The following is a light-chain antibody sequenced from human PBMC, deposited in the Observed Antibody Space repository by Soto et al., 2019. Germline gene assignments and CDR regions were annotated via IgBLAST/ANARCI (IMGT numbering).Light chain of an antibody. Sequence: AIQLTQSPSSLSASVGDRVTITCRECQDISSALAWYQQKPGKAPKLLIYDASSLESGVPSRFSGSGSGTDFTLTISSLQPEAFATYYCQQFNSYPLTFGGGTKVEIK. CDR3: QQFNSYPLT. J-gene: IGKJ4*01. CDR1: QDISSA. V-gene: IGKV1-13*02. CDR2: DAS.